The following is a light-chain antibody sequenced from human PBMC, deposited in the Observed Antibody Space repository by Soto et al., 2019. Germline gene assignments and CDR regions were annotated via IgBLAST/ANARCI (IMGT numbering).Light chain of an antibody. V-gene: IGKV3-11*01. CDR1: QSVSSY. J-gene: IGKJ4*01. CDR2: DAS. CDR3: QQRSNWPLT. Sequence: EIVLTQSPATLSLSPGERATLSCRASQSVSSYLAWYQQKPGQTPRLLIYDASNRATGIPARFSGGGSGTDFTLTVSSLEPEDFAVYYCQQRSNWPLTFGAGTKVEIK.